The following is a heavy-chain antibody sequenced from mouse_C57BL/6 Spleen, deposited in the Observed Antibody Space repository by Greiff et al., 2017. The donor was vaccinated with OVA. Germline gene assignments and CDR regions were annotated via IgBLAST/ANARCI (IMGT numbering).Heavy chain of an antibody. Sequence: DVHLVESEGGLVQPGSSMKLSCTASGFTFSDYYMAWVRQVPEKGLEWVANINYDGSSTYYLDSLKSRFIISRDNAKNILYLQMSSLKSEDTATYYCARVLYYYAMDYWGQGTSVTVSS. CDR1: GFTFSDYY. CDR2: INYDGSST. V-gene: IGHV5-16*01. CDR3: ARVLYYYAMDY. J-gene: IGHJ4*01. D-gene: IGHD1-1*02.